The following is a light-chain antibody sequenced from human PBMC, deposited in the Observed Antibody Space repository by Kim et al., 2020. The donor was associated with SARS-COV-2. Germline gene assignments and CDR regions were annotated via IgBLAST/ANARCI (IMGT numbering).Light chain of an antibody. CDR2: VAS. CDR3: QQSYSTPLT. CDR1: QSISSY. J-gene: IGKJ4*01. Sequence: DIQMAQSPSSLSAFVGDRVTITCRASQSISSYLNWYQQKPGKAPNLLIFVASNLQTGVPSRFTGSGSGTDFTLTISSLQPEDFATYYCQQSYSTPLTFGGGTKVEIK. V-gene: IGKV1-39*01.